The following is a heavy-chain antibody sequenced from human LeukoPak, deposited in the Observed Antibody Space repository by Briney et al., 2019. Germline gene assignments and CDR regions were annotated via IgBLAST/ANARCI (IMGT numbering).Heavy chain of an antibody. CDR2: INSDGSWT. CDR1: GNYW. CDR3: VSFYETY. D-gene: IGHD2-2*01. Sequence: GGSLRLSCAASGNYWMHWVRQAPGKGLVWVSHINSDGSWTGYADSVKGRFTISKDNAKNTVYLQMNNLGAEDTAVYYCVSFYETYWGRGTLVTVSS. J-gene: IGHJ4*02. V-gene: IGHV3-74*01.